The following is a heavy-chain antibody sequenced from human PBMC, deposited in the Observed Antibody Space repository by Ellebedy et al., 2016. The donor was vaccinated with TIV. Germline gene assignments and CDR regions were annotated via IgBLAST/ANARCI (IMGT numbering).Heavy chain of an antibody. CDR2: ISSSGSTI. Sequence: GESLKISCAASGFTFSDYYMSWIRQAPGKGLEWVSYISSSGSTIYYADSVKGRFTISRDNAKNSLYLQMNSLRAEDTAVYYCAKDIRIVVVPAATDYWGQGTLVAVSS. CDR1: GFTFSDYY. V-gene: IGHV3-11*01. CDR3: AKDIRIVVVPAATDY. J-gene: IGHJ4*02. D-gene: IGHD2-2*01.